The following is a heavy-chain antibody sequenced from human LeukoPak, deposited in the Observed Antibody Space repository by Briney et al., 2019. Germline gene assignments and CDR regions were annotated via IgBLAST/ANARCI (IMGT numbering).Heavy chain of an antibody. D-gene: IGHD2-15*01. CDR3: ARGRWELPFDY. J-gene: IGHJ4*02. CDR2: IYYSGST. V-gene: IGHV4-59*01. Sequence: SETLSVTCTVSGGSISSYYWSWIRQPPGNGLEWIGYIYYSGSTNYNPSLKSRVTISVDTSKNQFSLKLSSVTAADTAVYYCARGRWELPFDYWGQGTLVTVSS. CDR1: GGSISSYY.